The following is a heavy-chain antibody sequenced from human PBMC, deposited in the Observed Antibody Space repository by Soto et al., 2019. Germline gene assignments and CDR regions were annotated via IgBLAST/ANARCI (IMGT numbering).Heavy chain of an antibody. D-gene: IGHD3-3*01. CDR1: GGSINSNNR. V-gene: IGHV4-4*02. Sequence: PSETLSLTCAVSGGSINSNNRWTWFRQTPGQGLEGIGEIYPSGTTNYNPSLKTRVTISLDKSTNKFSLRLTSVTAAYTAVYYCATKWWRFGVVPLGFLAPWGQGSLVTVSS. CDR3: ATKWWRFGVVPLGFLAP. J-gene: IGHJ5*02. CDR2: IYPSGTT.